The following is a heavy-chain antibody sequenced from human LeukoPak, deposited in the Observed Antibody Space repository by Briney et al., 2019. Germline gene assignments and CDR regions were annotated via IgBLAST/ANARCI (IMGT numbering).Heavy chain of an antibody. CDR3: ARDPWDSSSSLLVAPLGY. Sequence: ASVKVSCKASGYAFTGYYMHWVRQAPGQGLEWMGWINPNSGGTNYAQKFQGRVTMTRDTSISTAYMELSRLRSDDTAVYYCARDPWDSSSSLLVAPLGYWGQGTLVTVSS. CDR1: GYAFTGYY. D-gene: IGHD6-13*01. J-gene: IGHJ4*02. V-gene: IGHV1-2*02. CDR2: INPNSGGT.